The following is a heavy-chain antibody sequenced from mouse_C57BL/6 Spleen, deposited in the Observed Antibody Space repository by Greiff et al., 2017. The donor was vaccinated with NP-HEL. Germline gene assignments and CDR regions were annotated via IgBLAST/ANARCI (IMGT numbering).Heavy chain of an antibody. CDR2: IHPNSGST. CDR1: GYTFTSYW. Sequence: QVQLQQSGAELVKPGASVKLSCKASGYTFTSYWMHWVQQRPGQGLEWLGMIHPNSGSTNYNEKFNSKATLTVDKSSSTAYMQLSSLTSEDSAVYCCASIYYYGSSYRDWYFDVWGTGATVTVA. D-gene: IGHD1-1*01. V-gene: IGHV1-64*01. J-gene: IGHJ1*03. CDR3: ASIYYYGSSYRDWYFDV.